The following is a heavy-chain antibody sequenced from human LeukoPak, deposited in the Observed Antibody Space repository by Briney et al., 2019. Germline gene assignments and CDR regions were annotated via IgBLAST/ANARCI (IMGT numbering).Heavy chain of an antibody. D-gene: IGHD6-13*01. CDR3: AKDQTWQQLVDYYFDY. V-gene: IGHV3-23*01. CDR1: GFTFSSYA. J-gene: IGHJ4*02. CDR2: ISGSGGST. Sequence: GGSLRPSCAASGFTFSSYAMSWVRQAPGKGLEWVSAISGSGGSTNYADSVKGRFTISRDNSKSTLYLRMNSLRAEDTAVYYCAKDQTWQQLVDYYFDYWGQGTLVTVSS.